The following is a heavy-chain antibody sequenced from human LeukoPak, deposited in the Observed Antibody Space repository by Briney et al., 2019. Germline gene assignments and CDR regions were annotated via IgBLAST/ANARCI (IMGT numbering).Heavy chain of an antibody. CDR1: GGSISSGGYY. CDR2: IYTSGST. J-gene: IGHJ3*02. CDR3: ARSPYCSSTSCYSRTDAFDI. V-gene: IGHV4-61*02. Sequence: SQTLSLTCTVSGGSISSGGYYWSWIRQPAGKGLEWIGRIYTSGSTNYNPSLKSRVTISVDTSKNQFSLKLSSVTAADTAVYYCARSPYCSSTSCYSRTDAFDIWGQGTMVTVSS. D-gene: IGHD2-2*02.